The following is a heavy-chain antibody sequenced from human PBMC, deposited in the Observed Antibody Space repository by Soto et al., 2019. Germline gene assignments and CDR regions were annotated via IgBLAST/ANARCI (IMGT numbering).Heavy chain of an antibody. Sequence: GGSLRLSCAASGFTFSSYGMHWVRQAPGKGLEWVAVISYDGSNKYYADSVKGRFTISRDNSKNTLYLQMNSLRAENTAVYYCAKDGGSGWYVGYYFDYWGQGTLVTVSS. CDR1: GFTFSSYG. CDR3: AKDGGSGWYVGYYFDY. J-gene: IGHJ4*02. D-gene: IGHD6-19*01. V-gene: IGHV3-30*18. CDR2: ISYDGSNK.